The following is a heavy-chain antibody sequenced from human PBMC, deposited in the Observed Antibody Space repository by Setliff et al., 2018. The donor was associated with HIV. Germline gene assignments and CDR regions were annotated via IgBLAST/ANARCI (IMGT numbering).Heavy chain of an antibody. CDR2: IYISGST. CDR3: SRDRGGAAAGGYYYMDV. Sequence: LSLTCNVSGGSISSGGYYWSWLRQPAGKGLEWLGHIYISGSTNYNPSLNSRATISIDTSKNQFSLKLSSVTAADTVVYYCSRDRGGAAAGGYYYMDVWGKGTTVTVSS. J-gene: IGHJ6*03. CDR1: GGSISSGGYY. D-gene: IGHD6-13*01. V-gene: IGHV4-61*09.